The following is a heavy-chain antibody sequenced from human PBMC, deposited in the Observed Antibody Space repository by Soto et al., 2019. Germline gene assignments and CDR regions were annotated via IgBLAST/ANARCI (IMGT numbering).Heavy chain of an antibody. Sequence: GGSLRLSCAASGFTFDDYAMHWVRQAPGKGLEWVSGISWNSGSIGYADSVKGRFTISRDNAKNSLYLQMNSLRAEDTALYYCAKTTVTGNCYMDVWGKGTTVTVSS. D-gene: IGHD4-17*01. J-gene: IGHJ6*03. V-gene: IGHV3-9*01. CDR1: GFTFDDYA. CDR2: ISWNSGSI. CDR3: AKTTVTGNCYMDV.